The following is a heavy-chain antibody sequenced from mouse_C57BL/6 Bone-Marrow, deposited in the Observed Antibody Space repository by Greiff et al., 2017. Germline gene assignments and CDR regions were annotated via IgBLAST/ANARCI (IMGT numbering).Heavy chain of an antibody. CDR3: ASRCFQSRYYYAMDY. V-gene: IGHV1-81*01. J-gene: IGHJ4*01. Sequence: QVQLQQSGAELARPGASVKLSCKASGFTFTSYGISWVQQRTGQGLEWIGEIYPRSGNTYYNEKFKGKATLTAYKSTSTAYMELRSLTSEDSAVYFFASRCFQSRYYYAMDYWGQGTSVTVSS. CDR1: GFTFTSYG. CDR2: IYPRSGNT.